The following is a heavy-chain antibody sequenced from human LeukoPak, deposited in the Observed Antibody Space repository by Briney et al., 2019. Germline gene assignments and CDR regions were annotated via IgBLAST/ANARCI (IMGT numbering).Heavy chain of an antibody. Sequence: PGGSLRLSCAASGFSVSSYYMSWVRQAPGKGLEWVSVIYSGGTTYYADSVKGRFTISRDNSKNTLYLQMNSLRPEDTAVYYCAKNGSSGYVDYWGQGTLVTVSS. J-gene: IGHJ4*02. V-gene: IGHV3-53*01. CDR2: IYSGGTT. D-gene: IGHD6-19*01. CDR3: AKNGSSGYVDY. CDR1: GFSVSSYY.